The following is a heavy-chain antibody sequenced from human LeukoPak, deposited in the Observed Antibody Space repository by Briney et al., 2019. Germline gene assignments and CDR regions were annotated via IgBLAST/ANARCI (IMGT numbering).Heavy chain of an antibody. CDR2: IIPIFGTA. V-gene: IGHV1-69*05. J-gene: IGHJ4*02. CDR3: ARDLRGRPTLAHDY. Sequence: VASVKVSCKASGGTFSSYAISWVRQAPGQGLEWMGGIIPIFGTANYAQKLQGRVTMTTDTSTSTAYMELRSLRSDDTAVYYCARDLRGRPTLAHDYWGQGTLVTVSS. CDR1: GGTFSSYA.